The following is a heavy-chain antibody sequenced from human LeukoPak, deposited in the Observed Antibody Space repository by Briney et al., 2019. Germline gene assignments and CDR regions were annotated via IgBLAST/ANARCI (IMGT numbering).Heavy chain of an antibody. CDR3: ATVGDPPTFLDY. J-gene: IGHJ4*02. V-gene: IGHV1-69*13. Sequence: SVKVSCKASGGTFSSYAISWVRQAHGQGLEWMGGIIPIFGTANYAQKFQGRVTITADESTSTAYMELSSLRSEDTAVYYCATVGDPPTFLDYWGQGTLVTVSS. CDR2: IIPIFGTA. D-gene: IGHD4-17*01. CDR1: GGTFSSYA.